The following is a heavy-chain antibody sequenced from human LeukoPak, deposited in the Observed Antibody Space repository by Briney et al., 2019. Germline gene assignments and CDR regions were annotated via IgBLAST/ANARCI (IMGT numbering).Heavy chain of an antibody. CDR2: IYYSGST. Sequence: PSETLSLTCTVSGGSISSYYWSWIRQPPGKGLEWIGDIYYSGSTNYNPSLKSRVTISVDTSKNQFSLKLSSVTAADTAVYYCARTSVLVAPGFEYYFDYWGQGTLVTVSS. CDR1: GGSISSYY. V-gene: IGHV4-59*01. J-gene: IGHJ4*02. D-gene: IGHD2-8*02. CDR3: ARTSVLVAPGFEYYFDY.